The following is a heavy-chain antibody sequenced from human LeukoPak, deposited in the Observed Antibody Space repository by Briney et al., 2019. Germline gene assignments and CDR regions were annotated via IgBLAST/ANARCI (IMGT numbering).Heavy chain of an antibody. CDR2: ISNSGGST. CDR1: GFTFSSYA. CDR3: ANISQT. V-gene: IGHV3-23*01. J-gene: IGHJ5*02. Sequence: GGSLRLSCAASGFTFSSYAMRWVRQAPGKGLEWVSSISNSGGSTYYADSVKGRFTISRDDAKKTLYLQMNSLRIEDTALYYCANISQTWGQRTLVTVSS.